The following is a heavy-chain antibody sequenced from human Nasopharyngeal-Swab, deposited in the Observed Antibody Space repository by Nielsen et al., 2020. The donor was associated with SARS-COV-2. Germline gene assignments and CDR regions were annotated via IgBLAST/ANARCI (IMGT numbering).Heavy chain of an antibody. Sequence: GESLKISCAASGFTFSSYEMNWVRQAPGKGPEWVSYISSSGSTIYYADSVKGRFTISRDNAKNSLYLQMNSLRAEDTAVYYCARITGTSPFDYWGQGTLVTVSS. CDR2: ISSSGSTI. V-gene: IGHV3-48*03. D-gene: IGHD1-7*01. J-gene: IGHJ4*02. CDR3: ARITGTSPFDY. CDR1: GFTFSSYE.